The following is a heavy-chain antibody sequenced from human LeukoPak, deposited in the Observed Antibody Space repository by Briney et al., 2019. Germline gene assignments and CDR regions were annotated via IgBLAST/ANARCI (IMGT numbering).Heavy chain of an antibody. V-gene: IGHV3-23*01. CDR2: MSGSGGGT. CDR1: GITLSNYG. J-gene: IGHJ4*02. CDR3: AKRGVVIRVILVGFYKEAYYFDS. D-gene: IGHD3-22*01. Sequence: PGGSLRLSCAVSGITLSNYGMSWVRKAPGKRLEWVAGMSGSGGGTNYADSVKGRFTVSRDNSKNTLYLQMKSLRAEDTAVYFCAKRGVVIRVILVGFYKEAYYFDSWGQGALVTVSS.